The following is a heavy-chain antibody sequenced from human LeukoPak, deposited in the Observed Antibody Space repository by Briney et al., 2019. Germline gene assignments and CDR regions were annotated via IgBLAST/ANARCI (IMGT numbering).Heavy chain of an antibody. D-gene: IGHD3-22*01. Sequence: SETLSLTCAVSGGSISSSNWWSWVRQPPGKGLEWIGEIYHSGSTNYNPSLKSRVTISVDKSKNQFSLKLSSVTAADTAVYYCARVWYGYDSSGYYFTAFDIWGQGTMVTVSS. V-gene: IGHV4-4*02. J-gene: IGHJ3*02. CDR3: ARVWYGYDSSGYYFTAFDI. CDR2: IYHSGST. CDR1: GGSISSSNW.